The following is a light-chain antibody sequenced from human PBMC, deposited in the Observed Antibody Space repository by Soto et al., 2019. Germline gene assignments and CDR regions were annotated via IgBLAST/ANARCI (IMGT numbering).Light chain of an antibody. Sequence: QSALTQPPSASGSPGQSVTISCIGTASDIGRYNYVSWYQHHPGKAPKLIIYEVTKRPSGVPDRFSGSKSGNTASLTVSGLQADDEADYYCSSYTTSYFYVFGPGTKVTVL. CDR1: ASDIGRYNY. V-gene: IGLV2-8*01. CDR2: EVT. CDR3: SSYTTSYFYV. J-gene: IGLJ1*01.